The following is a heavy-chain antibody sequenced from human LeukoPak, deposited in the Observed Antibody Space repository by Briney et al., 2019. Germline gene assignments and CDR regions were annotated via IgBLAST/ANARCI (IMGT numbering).Heavy chain of an antibody. J-gene: IGHJ4*02. V-gene: IGHV4-4*07. Sequence: SETLSLTCTVSGGSIGNYFWSWIRQPAGKGLEWIGRIYTSGSTDHNPSLKSRVTMSVDSSKNQFSLRLTSVTAADTAVYYCAREHKDYDTSGYYYGYWGRGTLVTVSS. D-gene: IGHD3-22*01. CDR3: AREHKDYDTSGYYYGY. CDR2: IYTSGST. CDR1: GGSIGNYF.